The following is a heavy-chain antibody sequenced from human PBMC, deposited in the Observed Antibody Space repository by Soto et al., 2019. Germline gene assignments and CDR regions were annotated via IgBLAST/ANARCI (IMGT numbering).Heavy chain of an antibody. CDR2: IIPIFGTA. D-gene: IGHD2-15*01. J-gene: IGHJ6*02. CDR1: GGTFSSYA. CDR3: ARVFSEFVVVEAATPNDSGYYYGMDV. V-gene: IGHV1-69*01. Sequence: QVQLVQSGAEVKKPGSSVKVSCKASGGTFSSYAISWVRQAPGQGLEWMGGIIPIFGTANYGKKFQGRVPITGDESTSTAYMELSSLRSEDTAVYYCARVFSEFVVVEAATPNDSGYYYGMDVWGQGTTVTVAS.